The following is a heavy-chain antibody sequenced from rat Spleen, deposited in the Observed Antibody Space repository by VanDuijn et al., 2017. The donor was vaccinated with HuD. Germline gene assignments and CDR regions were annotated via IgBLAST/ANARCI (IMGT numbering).Heavy chain of an antibody. D-gene: IGHD4-3*01. CDR1: GFTFSDYY. Sequence: EVQLVESGGGLVQPGRSLKLSCAASGFTFSDYYMAWVRQAPKKGLEWVASISTGGGNTYYRDSVKGRFTISRENAKSNLYLQMDSLRSEDTATYYCASHNSGYFDYWGQGVMVTVSS. CDR3: ASHNSGYFDY. J-gene: IGHJ2*01. V-gene: IGHV5-25*01. CDR2: ISTGGGNT.